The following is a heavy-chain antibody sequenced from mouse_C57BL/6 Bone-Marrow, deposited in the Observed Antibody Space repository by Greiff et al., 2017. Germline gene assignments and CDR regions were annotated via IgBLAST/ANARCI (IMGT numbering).Heavy chain of an antibody. CDR2: ISGGGGNT. J-gene: IGHJ3*01. Sequence: EVKLVASGGGLVKPGGSLKISCAASGFTFSSYTMYWVSQTPGKRLEWVATISGGGGNTYYPDSVKGRFTISRDNATSTPYMQMSSLRSEDTAVYCCARGIRYYGSSWVAYWGQGTLVTVSA. V-gene: IGHV5-9*04. CDR3: ARGIRYYGSSWVAY. CDR1: GFTFSSYT. D-gene: IGHD1-1*01.